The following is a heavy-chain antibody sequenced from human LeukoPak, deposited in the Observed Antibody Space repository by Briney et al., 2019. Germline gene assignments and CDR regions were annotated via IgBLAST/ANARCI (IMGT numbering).Heavy chain of an antibody. J-gene: IGHJ4*02. CDR2: ISSNGGST. D-gene: IGHD3-22*01. V-gene: IGHV3-64*01. CDR3: ARGMYYYDSSGYFFDY. Sequence: GGSLRLSCAGSGFTFSSYAMHWVRQAPGKGLEYVSAISSNGGSTYYANSVKGRFTISRDNSKNTLYLQMGSLRAEDMAVYYCARGMYYYDSSGYFFDYWGQGTLVTISS. CDR1: GFTFSSYA.